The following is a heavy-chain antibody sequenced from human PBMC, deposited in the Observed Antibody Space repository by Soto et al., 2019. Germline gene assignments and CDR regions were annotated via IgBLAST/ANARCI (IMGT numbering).Heavy chain of an antibody. D-gene: IGHD3-10*01. CDR1: GFTFSRFS. CDR3: SFGGGDY. J-gene: IGHJ4*02. Sequence: EAQLVESGGGLVKPGGSLRLFCAASGFTFSRFSMNWVRQAPGKGLEWVSSISSSSSYIYYADSVKGRFTISRDNAKNSLYLQMNSLRAEDTAVYFCSFGGGDYWGQGTLVTVSS. V-gene: IGHV3-21*01. CDR2: ISSSSSYI.